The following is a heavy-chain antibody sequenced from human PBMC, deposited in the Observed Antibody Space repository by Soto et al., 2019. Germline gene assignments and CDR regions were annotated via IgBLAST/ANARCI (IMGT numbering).Heavy chain of an antibody. V-gene: IGHV1-69*01. CDR1: GGTFSSYA. Sequence: QVQLVQSGAEVKKPGSSVKVSCKASGGTFSSYAISWVRQAPGQGREWMGGIIPIFGTANYAQKFQGRVTITADESTSPAYMELSSLRSEDTAVYYCARDIRHSGYSSRGFDYWGQGTLLTVSS. D-gene: IGHD5-12*01. J-gene: IGHJ4*02. CDR2: IIPIFGTA. CDR3: ARDIRHSGYSSRGFDY.